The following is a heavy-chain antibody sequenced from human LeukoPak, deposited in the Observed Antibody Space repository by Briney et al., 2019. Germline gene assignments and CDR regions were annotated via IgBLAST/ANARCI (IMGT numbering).Heavy chain of an antibody. V-gene: IGHV1-69*04. CDR3: ARFLTPGSGSYPRYYYYGMDV. CDR1: GGTFSSYA. CDR2: IIPILGIA. D-gene: IGHD3-10*01. J-gene: IGHJ6*02. Sequence: SVKVSCKASGGTFSSYAISWVRQAPGQGLEWLGRIIPILGIANYAQKFQGRVTITADKSTSTAYMELSSLRSEDTAVYYCARFLTPGSGSYPRYYYYGMDVWGQGTTVTVSS.